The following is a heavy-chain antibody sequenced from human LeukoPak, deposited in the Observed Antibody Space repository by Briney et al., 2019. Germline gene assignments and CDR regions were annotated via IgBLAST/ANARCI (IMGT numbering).Heavy chain of an antibody. CDR1: GFTFSSYG. D-gene: IGHD1-26*01. J-gene: IGHJ4*02. CDR2: ISYDGSNK. CDR3: ARDRVGATDYFDY. Sequence: GGSLRLSCAASGFTFSSYGMHWVRQAPGKELEWVAVISYDGSNKYYADSVKGRFTISRDNSKNTLYLQMNSLRAEDTAVYYCARDRVGATDYFDYWGQGTLVTVSS. V-gene: IGHV3-30*03.